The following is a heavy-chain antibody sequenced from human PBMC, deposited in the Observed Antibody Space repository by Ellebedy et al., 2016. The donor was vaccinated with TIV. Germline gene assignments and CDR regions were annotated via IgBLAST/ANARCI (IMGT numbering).Heavy chain of an antibody. V-gene: IGHV1-8*02. CDR3: ARDLDVDYYDSSGRRSIFDY. CDR1: GYTFTGYY. D-gene: IGHD3-22*01. J-gene: IGHJ4*02. CDR2: INPNSGNT. Sequence: ASVKVSXXASGYTFTGYYMHWVRQAPGQGLEWMGWINPNSGNTGYAQKFQGRVTMTRNTSISTAYMELSSLRSEDTAVYYCARDLDVDYYDSSGRRSIFDYWGQGTLVTVSS.